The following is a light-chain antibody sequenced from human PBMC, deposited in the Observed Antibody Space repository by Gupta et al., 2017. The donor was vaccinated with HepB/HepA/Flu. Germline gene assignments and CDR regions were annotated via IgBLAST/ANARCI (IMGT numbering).Light chain of an antibody. CDR3: RQYNSYTRR. CDR1: QGIRND. CDR2: AVS. J-gene: IGKJ5*01. V-gene: IGKV1-17*01. Sequence: DIPMTQSPSSVSASVGDSFTITSRSSQGIRNDLGWHQLKPGKAPKGTTHAVSRVQSGVPSRFSGSGSGTEFTLTISSLQPEDFATYYCRQYNSYTRRFGQGTKLEIK.